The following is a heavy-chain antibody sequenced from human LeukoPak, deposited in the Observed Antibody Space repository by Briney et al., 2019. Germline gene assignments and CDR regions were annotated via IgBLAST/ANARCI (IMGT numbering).Heavy chain of an antibody. CDR1: GYTFTAYY. J-gene: IGHJ4*02. D-gene: IGHD1-1*01. Sequence: GASVKVSCKASGYTFTAYYIHWVRQAPGQGLERMGWINPNTGGTNFAQRFQGRVTMTRDTSINTAYMELSSLRSDDTAMYYCAREGAPQLSSYFDHWGQGTLVTVPS. V-gene: IGHV1-2*02. CDR3: AREGAPQLSSYFDH. CDR2: INPNTGGT.